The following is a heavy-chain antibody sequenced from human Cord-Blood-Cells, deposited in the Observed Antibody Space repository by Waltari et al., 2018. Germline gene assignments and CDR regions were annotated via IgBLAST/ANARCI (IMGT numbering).Heavy chain of an antibody. D-gene: IGHD3-9*01. J-gene: IGHJ3*02. V-gene: IGHV4-39*01. CDR3: ARLDYDILTGYPSGAFDI. Sequence: QLQLQESGPGLVKPSETLSLTCTVSGGSISSSSYYWGWIRQPPGKGLEWIGSIYYSGSTYYNPSLKGRVTISVDTSKNQFSLKLSSVTAADTAVYYCARLDYDILTGYPSGAFDIWGQGTMVTVSS. CDR2: IYYSGST. CDR1: GGSISSSSYY.